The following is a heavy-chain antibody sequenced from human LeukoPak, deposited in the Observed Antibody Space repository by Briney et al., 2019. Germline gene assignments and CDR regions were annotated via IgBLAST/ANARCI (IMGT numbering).Heavy chain of an antibody. CDR3: ARRAGGYSHPYDY. CDR1: GLTVSTNY. J-gene: IGHJ4*02. D-gene: IGHD4-23*01. Sequence: PGGSLRLSCVVSGLTVSTNYMSWVRQAPGKGLEWVSLNSGGSTYYADSVKGRFTISRDNSKNTLYLQMNSLRAEDTAVYYCARRAGGYSHPYDYWGQGTLVTVSS. CDR2: NSGGST. V-gene: IGHV3-53*01.